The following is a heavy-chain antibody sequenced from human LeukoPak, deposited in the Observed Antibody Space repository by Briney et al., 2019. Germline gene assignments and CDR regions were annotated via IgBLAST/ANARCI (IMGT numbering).Heavy chain of an antibody. CDR3: ARGEAAAGSLDWFDP. CDR1: GYTFIHHY. J-gene: IGHJ5*02. D-gene: IGHD6-13*01. Sequence: GASVKVSCKASGYTFIHHYLHWVRQAPGQGLEWMGWINPNSGGTNYAQKFQGWVTMTRDTSISTAYMELSRLRSDDTAVYYCARGEAAAGSLDWFDPWGQGTLVTVSS. V-gene: IGHV1-2*04. CDR2: INPNSGGT.